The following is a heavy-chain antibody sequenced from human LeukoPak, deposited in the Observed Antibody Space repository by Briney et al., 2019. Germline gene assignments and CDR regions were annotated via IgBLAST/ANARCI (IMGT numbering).Heavy chain of an antibody. V-gene: IGHV3-53*01. CDR1: GFTVSSNY. CDR3: AITPRNSYSFLLV. Sequence: GGSLRLSCAASGFTVSSNYMSWVRQAPGKGLEWVSVIYSGGSTYYADSVKGRFTISRDNSKNTLYPQMNSLRAEDTAVHHCAITPRNSYSFLLVWGKGPTVSVSS. CDR2: IYSGGST. J-gene: IGHJ6*03.